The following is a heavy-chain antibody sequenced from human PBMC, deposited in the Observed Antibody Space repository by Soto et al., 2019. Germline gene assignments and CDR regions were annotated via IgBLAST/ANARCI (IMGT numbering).Heavy chain of an antibody. V-gene: IGHV3-48*01. D-gene: IGHD3-10*01. J-gene: IGHJ2*01. Sequence: EVELVESGGGLVQPGGSLRLSCAASAFSFSTYTMNWVRQAPGKGLEWVSYISGSSSSIKYADSVKGRFTISRDNAKNSRYLQMNSLRAEDTAVYYCARNGGSGRRYFDLWGRGTLVTVSS. CDR1: AFSFSTYT. CDR3: ARNGGSGRRYFDL. CDR2: ISGSSSSI.